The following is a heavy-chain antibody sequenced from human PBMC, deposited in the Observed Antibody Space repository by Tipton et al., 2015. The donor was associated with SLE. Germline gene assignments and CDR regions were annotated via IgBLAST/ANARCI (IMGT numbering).Heavy chain of an antibody. CDR1: GGSISSHY. J-gene: IGHJ4*02. Sequence: TLSLTCTVSGGSISSHYWSWIRQPPGKGLEWIGEINHSGSTNYNPSLKSRVTISVDTSKNQFSLKLSSVTAADTAVYYCARATYSYGYSPDYWGQGTLVTVSS. CDR3: ARATYSYGYSPDY. CDR2: INHSGST. V-gene: IGHV4-34*01. D-gene: IGHD5-18*01.